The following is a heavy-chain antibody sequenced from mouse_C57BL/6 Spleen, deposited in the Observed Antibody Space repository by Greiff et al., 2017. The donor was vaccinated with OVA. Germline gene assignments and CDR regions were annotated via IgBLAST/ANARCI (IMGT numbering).Heavy chain of an antibody. J-gene: IGHJ2*01. CDR1: GYTFTSYW. V-gene: IGHV1-50*01. D-gene: IGHD2-5*01. CDR2: IDPSDSYT. CDR3: ARGTYSNYDY. Sequence: VKLQQPGAELVKPGASVKLSCKASGYTFTSYWMQWVKQRPGQGLEWIGEIDPSDSYTNYNQKFKGKATLTVDTSSSTAYMQLSSLTSEDSAVYYCARGTYSNYDYWGQGTTLTVSS.